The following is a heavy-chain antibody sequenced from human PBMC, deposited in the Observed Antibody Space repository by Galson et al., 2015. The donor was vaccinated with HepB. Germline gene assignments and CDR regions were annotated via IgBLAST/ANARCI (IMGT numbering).Heavy chain of an antibody. CDR2: IDPSDSYT. CDR3: ARGRSWELFELDY. CDR1: GYSFTSYW. J-gene: IGHJ4*02. D-gene: IGHD3-10*01. Sequence: QSGAEVKKPGESLRISCKGSGYSFTSYWISWVRQMPGKGLEWMGSIDPSDSYTNYSPSFQGHVTISADRSISTAYLQWSSLKASDTAMYYCARGRSWELFELDYWGQGTLVTVSS. V-gene: IGHV5-10-1*01.